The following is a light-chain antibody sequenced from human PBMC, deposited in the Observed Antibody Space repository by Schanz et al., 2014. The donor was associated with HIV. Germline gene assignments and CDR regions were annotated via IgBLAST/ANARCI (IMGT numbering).Light chain of an antibody. CDR1: SSDVGNYNY. CDR2: DVS. CDR3: SSQRSSTTYV. Sequence: QSALTQPASVSGSPGQSITISCTGTSSDVGNYNYVSWYQQLPGKVPKLMIYDVSNRASGVSNRFSGSKSGNTASLTISGLQAEDEADYYCSSQRSSTTYVFGTGTKLTVL. J-gene: IGLJ1*01. V-gene: IGLV2-14*03.